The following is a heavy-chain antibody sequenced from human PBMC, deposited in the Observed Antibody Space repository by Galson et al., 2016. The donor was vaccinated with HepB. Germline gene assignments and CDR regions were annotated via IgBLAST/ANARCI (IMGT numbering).Heavy chain of an antibody. CDR3: ARLSASSYRWFDP. CDR1: GYIFTNYW. D-gene: IGHD2-21*01. J-gene: IGHJ5*02. Sequence: QSGAEVTKPGESLKISCEGSGYIFTNYWIAWVRQMPERGLEFMGIIYPGDSDVRYSPSFEDRVTISADRSGNTAYLQWSSLEASDTAISSCARLSASSYRWFDPWGRGTLLIVSS. CDR2: IYPGDSDV. V-gene: IGHV5-51*01.